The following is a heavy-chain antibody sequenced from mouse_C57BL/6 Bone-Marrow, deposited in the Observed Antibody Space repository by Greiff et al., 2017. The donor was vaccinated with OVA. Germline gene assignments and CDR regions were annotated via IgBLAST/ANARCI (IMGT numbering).Heavy chain of an antibody. Sequence: QVQLQQSGPELVKPGASVKISCKASGYAFSSSWMTWVKQRPGKGLEWIGRIYPGDGDTNYNGKFKGKATLTADKSSSTAYMQLSSLTSEDSAVYFCARLGIYYGNYNYYAMYYWGQGTSVTVSS. CDR1: GYAFSSSW. D-gene: IGHD2-1*01. V-gene: IGHV1-82*01. J-gene: IGHJ4*01. CDR2: IYPGDGDT. CDR3: ARLGIYYGNYNYYAMYY.